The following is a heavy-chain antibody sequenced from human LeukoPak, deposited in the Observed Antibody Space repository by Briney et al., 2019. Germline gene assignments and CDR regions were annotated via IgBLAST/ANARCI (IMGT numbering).Heavy chain of an antibody. CDR2: INPNSGGT. CDR1: GYTFTGYY. Sequence: ASVKVSCMASGYTFTGYYMHWVRQAPGEGLEWMGWINPNSGGTNYAQKFQGRVTMTRDTSISTAYMELSRLRSDDTAVYYCARVSRGVVVVPAAIPTYYFDYWGQGTLVTVSS. V-gene: IGHV1-2*02. CDR3: ARVSRGVVVVPAAIPTYYFDY. D-gene: IGHD2-2*01. J-gene: IGHJ4*02.